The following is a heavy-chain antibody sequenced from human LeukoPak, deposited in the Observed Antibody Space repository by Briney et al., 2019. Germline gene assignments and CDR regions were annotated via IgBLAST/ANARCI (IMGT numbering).Heavy chain of an antibody. D-gene: IGHD4-23*01. Sequence: GGSLRLSCAASGFTFSDYYMSWLRQAPGKGLEWVSYISSSGSTIYYADSVKGRFTISRDNAKNSLYPQMNSLRAEDTAVYYCARGGRLLRWPTEGFAYWGQGTLVTVSS. CDR2: ISSSGSTI. CDR1: GFTFSDYY. J-gene: IGHJ4*02. CDR3: ARGGRLLRWPTEGFAY. V-gene: IGHV3-11*01.